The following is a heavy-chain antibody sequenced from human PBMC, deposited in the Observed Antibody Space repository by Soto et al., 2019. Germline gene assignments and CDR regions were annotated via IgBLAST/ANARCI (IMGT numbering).Heavy chain of an antibody. CDR2: ISSDGSRG. Sequence: QVQLVESGGGVVQPGRSLRLSCTASGFRFSSFAMHWVRQTPGKGLVWVAVISSDGSRGYYADSVKGRFTISRDNSNNTLYPQMGSLGGDDTAVYFWWRARIGEAGTGANFDYWGQGTLVTVSS. CDR3: WRARIGEAGTGANFDY. D-gene: IGHD6-13*01. V-gene: IGHV3-30-3*01. CDR1: GFRFSSFA. J-gene: IGHJ4*02.